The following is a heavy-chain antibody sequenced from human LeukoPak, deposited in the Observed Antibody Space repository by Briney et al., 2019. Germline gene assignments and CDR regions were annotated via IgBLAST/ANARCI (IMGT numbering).Heavy chain of an antibody. J-gene: IGHJ4*02. Sequence: GGSLRLSCSASGFTFSSYAMHWVRQAPGKGLEWVAVISYDGSNKYYADSVKGRFTISRDNSKNTLYLQMNSLRAEDTAVYYCARRRSNDVGASYFDYWGQGTLVTVSS. V-gene: IGHV3-30-3*01. CDR2: ISYDGSNK. CDR1: GFTFSSYA. D-gene: IGHD1-1*01. CDR3: ARRRSNDVGASYFDY.